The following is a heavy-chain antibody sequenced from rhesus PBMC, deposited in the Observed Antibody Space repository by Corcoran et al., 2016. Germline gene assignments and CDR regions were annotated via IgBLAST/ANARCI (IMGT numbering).Heavy chain of an antibody. V-gene: IGHV1S2*01. CDR2: INPYNGNT. CDR3: ARGYCSSTYCSLSAFDF. D-gene: IGHD2-15*01. CDR1: GYTFTDYY. J-gene: IGHJ3*01. Sequence: QVQLVQSGAEVKKPGSSVKVSCKASGYTFTDYYMHWVRQAPRQGLEWMGWINPYNGNTNYAQKFQGRGTMTRDTSTSTAYMELSSLRSEDTAVYYCARGYCSSTYCSLSAFDFWGQGLRVTVSS.